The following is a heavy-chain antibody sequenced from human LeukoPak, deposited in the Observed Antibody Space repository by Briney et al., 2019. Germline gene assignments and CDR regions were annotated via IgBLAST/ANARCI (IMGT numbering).Heavy chain of an antibody. V-gene: IGHV1-2*02. J-gene: IGHJ3*02. CDR3: ASLRKRGGAFDI. CDR2: INPNSGGT. CDR1: GATFNSFA. Sequence: ASVKVSCKASGATFNSFAISWVRQAPGQGLEWMGWINPNSGGTNYAQKFQGRVTMTRDTSISTAYMELSRLRSDDTAVYYCASLRKRGGAFDIWGQGTMVTVSS.